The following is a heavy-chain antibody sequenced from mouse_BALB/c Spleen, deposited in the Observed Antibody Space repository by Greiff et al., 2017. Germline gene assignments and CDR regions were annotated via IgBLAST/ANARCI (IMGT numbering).Heavy chain of an antibody. Sequence: VKLVESGPGLVAPSQSLSITCTVSGFSLTSYGVHWVRQPPGKGLEWLGVIWAGGSTNYNSALMSRLSISKDNSKSQVFLKMNSLQTDDTAMYYCAGTTAAWFAYWGQGTLVTVSA. CDR1: GFSLTSYG. D-gene: IGHD1-2*01. CDR3: AGTTAAWFAY. J-gene: IGHJ3*01. CDR2: IWAGGST. V-gene: IGHV2-9*02.